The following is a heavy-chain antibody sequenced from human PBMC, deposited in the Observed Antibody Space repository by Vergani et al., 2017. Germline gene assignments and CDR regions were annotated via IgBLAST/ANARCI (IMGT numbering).Heavy chain of an antibody. CDR3: TRLRFASGRSDSFYGMDV. CDR2: IHHSGTT. J-gene: IGHJ6*02. CDR1: GGSFSAYY. Sequence: QVQLQQWGAGLLKPSETLSLTCAVYGGSFSAYYWTWIRQPPGKGPEWIGEIHHSGTTNYNPSLESRVTISVDTSKNQFSLKLNSLTAADTGVYYCTRLRFASGRSDSFYGMDVWGQWTTVTVSS. D-gene: IGHD6-19*01. V-gene: IGHV4-34*01.